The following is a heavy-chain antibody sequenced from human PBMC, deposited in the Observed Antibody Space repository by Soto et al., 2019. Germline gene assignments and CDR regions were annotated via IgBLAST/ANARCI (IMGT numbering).Heavy chain of an antibody. CDR3: ARTSQSGVVTYYFDY. V-gene: IGHV3-30-3*01. D-gene: IGHD2-21*02. J-gene: IGHJ4*02. Sequence: QVQLVESGGGVVQPGRSLRLSCAASGFTFSSYAMHWVRQAPGKGLEWVAVISYDGSNKYYADSVKGRFTISRDNSKNTLYLQMNSLRAEDTAVSYCARTSQSGVVTYYFDYWGQGTLVTVSS. CDR2: ISYDGSNK. CDR1: GFTFSSYA.